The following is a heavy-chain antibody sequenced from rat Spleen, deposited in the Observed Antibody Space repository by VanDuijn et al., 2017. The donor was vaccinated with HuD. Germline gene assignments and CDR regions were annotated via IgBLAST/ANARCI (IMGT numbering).Heavy chain of an antibody. CDR2: IWNSGGT. CDR3: ARGTTPLDY. Sequence: QVQLKESGPGLVQPSQTLSLTCTVAGFSLTSYNVYWVRQSPGKGLEWMGMIWNSGGTRYNSALKSRLSISKDTAKSQVFLKMNSLQTEDTAMYFCARGTTPLDYWGQGVMVTVSS. D-gene: IGHD1-10*01. J-gene: IGHJ2*01. V-gene: IGHV2-41*01. CDR1: GFSLTSYN.